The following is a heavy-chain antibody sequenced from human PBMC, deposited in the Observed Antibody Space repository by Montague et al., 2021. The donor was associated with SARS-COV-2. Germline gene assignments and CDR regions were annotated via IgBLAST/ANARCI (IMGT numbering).Heavy chain of an antibody. CDR3: ARDLGDY. CDR2: IYYSGST. Sequence: SETLSLTCTVSGGSISSYYWSWIRQPPGKGLEWIGYIYYSGSTNYNPSLKSRVTISVDTSKNQFSLKLSSVTAADTAVYYCARDLGDYWGQGTLVNVSS. J-gene: IGHJ4*02. CDR1: GGSISSYY. V-gene: IGHV4-59*13.